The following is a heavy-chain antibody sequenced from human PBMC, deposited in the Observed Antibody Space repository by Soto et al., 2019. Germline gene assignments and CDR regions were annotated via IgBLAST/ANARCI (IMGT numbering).Heavy chain of an antibody. CDR2: IYYSGST. CDR3: AREGRAGYNEVTDY. CDR1: GGSISSGDYY. V-gene: IGHV4-30-4*01. D-gene: IGHD5-12*01. Sequence: PSETLSLTCTVSGGSISSGDYYWSWIRQPPGKGLEWIGYIYYSGSTYYNPSLKSRVTISVDTSKNQFSLKLSSVTAADTAVYYCAREGRAGYNEVTDYWGQGTLVTVSS. J-gene: IGHJ4*02.